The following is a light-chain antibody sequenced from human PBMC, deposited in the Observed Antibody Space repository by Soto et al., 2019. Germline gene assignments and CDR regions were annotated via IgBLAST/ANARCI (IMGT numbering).Light chain of an antibody. V-gene: IGLV2-23*01. CDR2: EGT. J-gene: IGLJ1*01. CDR3: YSYAGENLYV. Sequence: QSVLTQPASVSASPGQSITIPCTGTSSDVGSYNLVSWFQQHPGKVPKLLIYEGTKRPSGLSDRVSGSKSGNTASLTISGLQAEDEADYYCYSYAGENLYVFGTGTKLTVL. CDR1: SSDVGSYNL.